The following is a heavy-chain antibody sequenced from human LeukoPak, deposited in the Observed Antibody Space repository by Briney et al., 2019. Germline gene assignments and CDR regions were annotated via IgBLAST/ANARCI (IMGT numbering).Heavy chain of an antibody. CDR1: GFTFSSYW. Sequence: GGSLRLSCAASGFTFSSYWMSWVRQAPGKGLEWVANIKQDGSEKYYVDSVKGRFTISRDNAKNTLYLQMDSLRAEDTAVYYCAKDSGYDYVYDAFDIWGQGTMVTVSS. J-gene: IGHJ3*02. CDR3: AKDSGYDYVYDAFDI. V-gene: IGHV3-7*03. CDR2: IKQDGSEK. D-gene: IGHD5-12*01.